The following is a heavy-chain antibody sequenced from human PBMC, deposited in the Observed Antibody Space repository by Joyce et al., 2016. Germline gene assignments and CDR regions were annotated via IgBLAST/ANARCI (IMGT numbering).Heavy chain of an antibody. D-gene: IGHD6-13*01. CDR3: ARALGWDSNSCHDY. J-gene: IGHJ4*02. CDR1: GFTFSNYG. Sequence: QVQLVESGGGVVQPGRSLRLSCAASGFTFSNYGMHWVHQAPGKGLEWVAVISYDGSNKYYVDSVKGRFTISRDNSKNTLYLQMNSLRPEDTAVYYCARALGWDSNSCHDYWGQGNLVTVSS. V-gene: IGHV3-30*03. CDR2: ISYDGSNK.